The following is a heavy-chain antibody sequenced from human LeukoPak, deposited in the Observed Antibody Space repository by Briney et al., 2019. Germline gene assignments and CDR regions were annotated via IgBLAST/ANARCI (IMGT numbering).Heavy chain of an antibody. V-gene: IGHV3-21*01. J-gene: IGHJ4*02. D-gene: IGHD2-2*01. Sequence: GGSLRLSCAASGFTFSSYTMIWVRQAPGKGLEWVSSISSGNDYIYYADSLKGRFTISRDNPTSSLYLQMNSLTVEDTALYFCARMPAAIDYWGQGTLVTVSS. CDR1: GFTFSSYT. CDR3: ARMPAAIDY. CDR2: ISSGNDYI.